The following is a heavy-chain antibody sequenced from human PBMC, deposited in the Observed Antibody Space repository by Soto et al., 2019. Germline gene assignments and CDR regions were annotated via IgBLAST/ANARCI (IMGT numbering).Heavy chain of an antibody. V-gene: IGHV3-11*05. CDR1: GFTFSDYY. CDR2: ISSSSYT. D-gene: IGHD5-12*01. Sequence: GGSLRLSCVASGFTFSDYYMSWIRQAPGKGLEWVSYISSSSYTNYADSVKGRLTISRDNAKNSLYLQMNSLRAEDTAVYYCARDHHRYSGYDYVDYWGQGTLVTVSS. J-gene: IGHJ4*02. CDR3: ARDHHRYSGYDYVDY.